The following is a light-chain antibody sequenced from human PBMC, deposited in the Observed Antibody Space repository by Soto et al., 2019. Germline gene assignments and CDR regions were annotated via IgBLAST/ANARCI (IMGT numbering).Light chain of an antibody. V-gene: IGLV2-14*01. CDR3: SSYTTSNTRQIV. CDR1: SSDVGGYNY. CDR2: DVS. Sequence: QSVLTQPASVSGSPGQSITISCTGTSSDVGGYNYVSWYQQHPGKAPKFMIYDVSNRPSGVSNRFSGSKSDNTASLTISGLQAEDEADYYCSSYTTSNTRQIVFGTGTTVTVL. J-gene: IGLJ1*01.